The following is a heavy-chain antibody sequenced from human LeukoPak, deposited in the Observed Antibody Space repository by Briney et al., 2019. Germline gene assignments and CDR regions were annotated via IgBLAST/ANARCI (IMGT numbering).Heavy chain of an antibody. CDR2: IYYSGST. CDR1: GGSISSYY. Sequence: SETLSLTCTVSGGSISSYYWSWIRQPPGKGLEWIGYIYYSGSTNYNPSLKSRVTISVDTSKNQFSLKLSSVTAADTAVYYCARETPGMGDAFDIWGQGTMVTVSS. CDR3: ARETPGMGDAFDI. V-gene: IGHV4-59*01. D-gene: IGHD6-13*01. J-gene: IGHJ3*02.